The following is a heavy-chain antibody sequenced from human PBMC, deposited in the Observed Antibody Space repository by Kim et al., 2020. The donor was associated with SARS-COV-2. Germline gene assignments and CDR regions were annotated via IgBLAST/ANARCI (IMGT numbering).Heavy chain of an antibody. CDR2: ISYDGSNK. D-gene: IGHD3-22*01. J-gene: IGHJ3*02. V-gene: IGHV3-30*04. CDR3: ASIVVVIEHAFDI. Sequence: GGSLRLSCAASGFTFSSYAMHWVRQAPGKGLEWVAVISYDGSNKYYADSVKGRFTISRDNSKNTLYLQMNSLRAEDTAVYYCASIVVVIEHAFDIWAKGQWSPSLQ. CDR1: GFTFSSYA.